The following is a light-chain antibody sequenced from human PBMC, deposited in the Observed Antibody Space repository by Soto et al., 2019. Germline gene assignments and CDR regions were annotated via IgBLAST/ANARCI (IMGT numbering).Light chain of an antibody. CDR3: QQYHNWPPQYT. CDR1: QSVASN. J-gene: IGKJ2*01. V-gene: IGKV3-15*01. Sequence: EIVMTQSPASLSVSPGDGATLSCRASQSVASNVAWYQQKPGQGPRLLIHGAYTRAAGVPARFSGSGSETDFTLTISSLQSEDFAVYYCQQYHNWPPQYTFGQGTKLQIK. CDR2: GAY.